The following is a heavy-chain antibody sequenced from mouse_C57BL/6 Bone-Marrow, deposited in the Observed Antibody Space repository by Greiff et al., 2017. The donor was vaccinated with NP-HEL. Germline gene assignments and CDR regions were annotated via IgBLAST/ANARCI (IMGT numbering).Heavy chain of an antibody. D-gene: IGHD2-3*01. V-gene: IGHV5-4*03. J-gene: IGHJ3*01. CDR3: ARGWLLAWFAY. Sequence: EVNVVESGGGLVKPGGSLKLSCAASGFTFSSYAMSWVRQTPEKRLEWVATISDGGSYTYYPDNVKGRFTISRDNAKNNLYLQMSHLKSEDTAMYYCARGWLLAWFAYWGQGTLVTVSA. CDR1: GFTFSSYA. CDR2: ISDGGSYT.